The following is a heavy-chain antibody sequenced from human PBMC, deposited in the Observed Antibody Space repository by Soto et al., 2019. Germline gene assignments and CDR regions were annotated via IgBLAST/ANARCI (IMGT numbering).Heavy chain of an antibody. V-gene: IGHV3-21*01. D-gene: IGHD3-10*01. CDR3: ARDFYESFGEPQFYYYYGMDV. Sequence: GGSLRLSCAASGFTFSSYSMNWVRQAPGKGLEWVSSISSSSSYIYYADSVKGRFTISRDNAKNSLYLQMNSLRAEDTAVYYCARDFYESFGEPQFYYYYGMDVWGQGTTVTVSS. J-gene: IGHJ6*02. CDR1: GFTFSSYS. CDR2: ISSSSSYI.